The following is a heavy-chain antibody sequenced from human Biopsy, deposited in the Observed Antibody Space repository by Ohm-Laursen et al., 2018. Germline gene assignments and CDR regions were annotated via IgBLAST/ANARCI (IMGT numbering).Heavy chain of an antibody. CDR1: GYSFTSYY. V-gene: IGHV1-46*01. Sequence: ASVKVSCKSSGYSFTSYYMHWVRQAPGQGLEWMGMINPSGSTTSYPQIFQGRVTMTRDTSISTAYMDLSRLRSDDTAVYYYAADINVWNVNYWGQGTQVTVSS. CDR3: AADINVWNVNY. CDR2: INPSGSTT. J-gene: IGHJ4*02. D-gene: IGHD1-1*01.